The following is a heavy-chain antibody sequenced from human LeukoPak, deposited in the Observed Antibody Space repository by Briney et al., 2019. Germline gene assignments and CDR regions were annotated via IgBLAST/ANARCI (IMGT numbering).Heavy chain of an antibody. CDR1: GGSISSSSYY. D-gene: IGHD5-12*01. CDR2: IYYSGST. Sequence: SETLSLTCTVSGGSISSSSYYWGWIRQPPGKGLEWIGSIYYSGSTYYNPSLKSRVTISVDTSKNQFSLKLSSVTAADTAVYYCARRRYAGTIDYWGQGTLVTVSS. J-gene: IGHJ4*02. V-gene: IGHV4-39*01. CDR3: ARRRYAGTIDY.